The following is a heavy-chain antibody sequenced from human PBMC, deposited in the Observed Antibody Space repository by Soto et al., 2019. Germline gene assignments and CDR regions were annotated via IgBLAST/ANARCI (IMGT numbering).Heavy chain of an antibody. D-gene: IGHD3-22*01. CDR1: GYTFTSYY. CDR3: ARDPSRDTYYYDSSGLKKSSGFDY. Sequence: ASVKVSCKASGYTFTSYYMHWVRQAPGQGLEWMGIINPSGGSTSYAQKFQGRVTMTTDTSTSTAYMELRSLRSDDTAVYYCARDPSRDTYYYDSSGLKKSSGFDYWGQGTLVTVSS. CDR2: INPSGGST. V-gene: IGHV1-46*01. J-gene: IGHJ4*02.